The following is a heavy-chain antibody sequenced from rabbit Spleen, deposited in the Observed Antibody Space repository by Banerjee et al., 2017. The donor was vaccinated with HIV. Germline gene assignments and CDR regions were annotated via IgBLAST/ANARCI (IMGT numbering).Heavy chain of an antibody. V-gene: IGHV1S47*01. D-gene: IGHD1-1*01. CDR2: IDPVFGIT. CDR3: VRGASSSGYYSL. Sequence: QEQLKETGGGLVQPGGSLTLSCKASGFDLSSYGVSWVRQVPGKGLEWIGYIDPVFGITNYATWVNGRFTISSHNAQNTLYLQLNSLTAADTATYFCVRGASSSGYYSLRGPGTLVTVS. CDR1: GFDLSSYG. J-gene: IGHJ4*01.